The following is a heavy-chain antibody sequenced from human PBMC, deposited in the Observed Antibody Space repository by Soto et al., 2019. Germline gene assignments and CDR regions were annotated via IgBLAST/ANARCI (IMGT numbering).Heavy chain of an antibody. Sequence: EVELLESGGDLVQPGGSLRLSCAASGFTFLNYGMSWVRQAPGKGPEWVSSIIGGADITYYAVSVKGRFTFSRDSSTNTLFLQMTDVRGEDTALYFCAKDRFTSVIRNPWWFEFWGRGTLVSVSS. CDR2: IIGGADIT. V-gene: IGHV3-23*01. CDR3: AKDRFTSVIRNPWWFEF. D-gene: IGHD3-10*01. J-gene: IGHJ2*01. CDR1: GFTFLNYG.